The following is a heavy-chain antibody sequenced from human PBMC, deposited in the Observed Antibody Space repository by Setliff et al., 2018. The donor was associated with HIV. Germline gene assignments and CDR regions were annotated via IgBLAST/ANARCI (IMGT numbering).Heavy chain of an antibody. CDR2: IYHSGST. Sequence: SETLSLTCAVSGGSISSGGYSWSWIRQPPGKGLEWIGYIYHSGSTYYNPSLKSRVTMSLDTSKNQVSLRLSSVTAADTAIYYCARRTIWGDAFDIWGQGTMVTVS. D-gene: IGHD3-16*01. CDR1: GGSISSGGYS. J-gene: IGHJ3*02. CDR3: ARRTIWGDAFDI. V-gene: IGHV4-30-2*01.